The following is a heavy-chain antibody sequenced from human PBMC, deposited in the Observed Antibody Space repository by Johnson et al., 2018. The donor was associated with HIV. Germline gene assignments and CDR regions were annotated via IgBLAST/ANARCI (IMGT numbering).Heavy chain of an antibody. D-gene: IGHD3-22*01. J-gene: IGHJ3*02. Sequence: QVQLVESWGGLVQPGGSLRLSCAASGFTFSSYAMHWVRQAPGKGLEWVAVISYAGSNKYYADPVQGRCTISRDNSKNTLYLQMNGLRAEDKALYYCAREFDITLILVVTYAFDIWGQGTMVTVSS. CDR1: GFTFSSYA. V-gene: IGHV3-30*04. CDR2: ISYAGSNK. CDR3: AREFDITLILVVTYAFDI.